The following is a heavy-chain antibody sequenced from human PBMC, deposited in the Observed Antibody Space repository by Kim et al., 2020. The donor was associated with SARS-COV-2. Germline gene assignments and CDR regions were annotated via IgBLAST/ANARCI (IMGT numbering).Heavy chain of an antibody. D-gene: IGHD2-15*01. J-gene: IGHJ4*02. CDR3: ARAVRGGNPGAY. V-gene: IGHV3-21*01. Sequence: YYADSVKGRFTISRDNAKNSLYLQMNSLRAEDTAVYYCARAVRGGNPGAYWGQGTLVTVSS.